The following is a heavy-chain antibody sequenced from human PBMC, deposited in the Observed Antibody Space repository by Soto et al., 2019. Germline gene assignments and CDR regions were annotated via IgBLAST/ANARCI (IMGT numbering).Heavy chain of an antibody. CDR3: ARGARGYSYG. CDR1: GGSISSGDYS. Sequence: SETLSLTCTVSGGSISSGDYSWSWIRQPPGQGLEWIGSIYYSGNTYYNPSLKSRVTISVDSPKNQFSLKLTSVTAADTAVYYCARGARGYSYGWGRGTLVTVSS. J-gene: IGHJ4*02. CDR2: IYYSGNT. D-gene: IGHD5-18*01. V-gene: IGHV4-30-4*01.